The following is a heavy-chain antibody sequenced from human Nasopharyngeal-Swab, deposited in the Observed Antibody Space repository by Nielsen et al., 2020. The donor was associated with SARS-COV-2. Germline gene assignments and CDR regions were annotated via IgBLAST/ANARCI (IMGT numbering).Heavy chain of an antibody. D-gene: IGHD6-19*01. J-gene: IGHJ3*02. CDR3: ARGPQLLYSSGRLTKKNAFDI. Sequence: WVRQAPGKGLEWIGEINHSGSTNYNPSLKSRVTISVDTSKNQFSLKLSSVTAADTAVYYCARGPQLLYSSGRLTKKNAFDIWGQGTMVTVSS. V-gene: IGHV4-34*01. CDR2: INHSGST.